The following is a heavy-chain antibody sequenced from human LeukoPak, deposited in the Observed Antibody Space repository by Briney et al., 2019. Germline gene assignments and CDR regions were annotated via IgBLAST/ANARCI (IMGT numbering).Heavy chain of an antibody. J-gene: IGHJ4*02. CDR3: ARGQDVTYYFDY. D-gene: IGHD3-16*01. CDR1: GGSFSGYY. CDR2: INHSGST. Sequence: SETLSLTCAVYGGSFSGYYWSWIRQPPGKGLEWIGEINHSGSTNYNPSLKSRVTISVDTSKSQFSLKLSSVTAADTAVYYCARGQDVTYYFDYWGQGTLVTVSS. V-gene: IGHV4-34*01.